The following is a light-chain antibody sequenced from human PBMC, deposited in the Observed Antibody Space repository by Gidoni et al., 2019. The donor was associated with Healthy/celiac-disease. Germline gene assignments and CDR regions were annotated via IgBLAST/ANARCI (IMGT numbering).Light chain of an antibody. V-gene: IGKV1-39*01. CDR1: QTISSY. CDR3: QQSYSTPRT. Sequence: DIKMTQSPSSLSASVGDRVTITCPASQTISSYLNWYQQKPGKAPKLLIYAASSLQSGVPSRFSGGGSGTDFTLTISSLQPEDFATYYCQQSYSTPRTFGQGTKVEIK. J-gene: IGKJ1*01. CDR2: AAS.